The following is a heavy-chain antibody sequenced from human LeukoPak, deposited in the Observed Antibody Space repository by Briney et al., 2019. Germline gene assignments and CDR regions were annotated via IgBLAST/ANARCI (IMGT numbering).Heavy chain of an antibody. CDR3: ARSIRGYSSGWYYFDY. V-gene: IGHV4-59*12. J-gene: IGHJ4*02. D-gene: IGHD6-19*01. CDR2: TYNSGST. Sequence: SETLSLTCTVSGGSISSYHWSWIRQAPGKGLEWIGFTYNSGSTKYNPSLQSRVTISVDTSKNQFSLKLSSVTAADTAVYYCARSIRGYSSGWYYFDYWGQGTLITVSS. CDR1: GGSISSYH.